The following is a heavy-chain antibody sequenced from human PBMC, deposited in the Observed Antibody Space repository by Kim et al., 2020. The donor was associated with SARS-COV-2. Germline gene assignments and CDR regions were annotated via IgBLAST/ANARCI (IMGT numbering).Heavy chain of an antibody. J-gene: IGHJ4*02. D-gene: IGHD6-13*01. Sequence: AQKFQGRVTMTRDTSISTAYMELSRLRSDGTAVYYCARDIAAAGVYYFDYWGQGTLVTVSS. V-gene: IGHV1-2*02. CDR3: ARDIAAAGVYYFDY.